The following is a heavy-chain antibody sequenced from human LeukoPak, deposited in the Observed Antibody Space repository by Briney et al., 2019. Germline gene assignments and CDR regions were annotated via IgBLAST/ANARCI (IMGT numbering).Heavy chain of an antibody. Sequence: GVSLRLSCAASGFTFSNYNMNWVRQPPGKGLQGVSYISSSSNIIYYADSVKGRFTISRDNAKNSLFLQMNSLRAEDTAVYYCARDFAREFTIDYWGQGTLVTVSS. CDR2: ISSSSNII. J-gene: IGHJ4*02. CDR3: ARDFAREFTIDY. CDR1: GFTFSNYN. V-gene: IGHV3-48*01. D-gene: IGHD3-10*01.